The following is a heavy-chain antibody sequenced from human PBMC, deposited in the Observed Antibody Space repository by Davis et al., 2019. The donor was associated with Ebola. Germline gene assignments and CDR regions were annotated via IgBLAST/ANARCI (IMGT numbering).Heavy chain of an antibody. Sequence: PGGSLRLSCAASGFTVSDNYMTWVRQAPGKGLEWVSHIGASSNDISYADSVKGRFTISRDNAKDSLYLHMNSLRDEDMAVYYCARRIILSSRGGVDVWGQGTTVIVSS. CDR1: GFTVSDNY. V-gene: IGHV3-11*04. J-gene: IGHJ6*02. CDR3: ARRIILSSRGGVDV. D-gene: IGHD2-2*01. CDR2: IGASSNDI.